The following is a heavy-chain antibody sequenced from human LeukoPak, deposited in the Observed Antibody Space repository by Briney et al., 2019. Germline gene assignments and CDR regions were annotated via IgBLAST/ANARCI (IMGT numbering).Heavy chain of an antibody. D-gene: IGHD1-26*01. V-gene: IGHV3-23*01. Sequence: GGSLRLSCAASGFTSSSYAMSWVRQAPGKGLEWVSAISGSGGSTYYADSVRGRFTISRDNSKNTLYLQMNSLRAEDTAVYYCAKRHVWELLPDWFDPWGQGTLVTVSS. J-gene: IGHJ5*02. CDR3: AKRHVWELLPDWFDP. CDR1: GFTSSSYA. CDR2: ISGSGGST.